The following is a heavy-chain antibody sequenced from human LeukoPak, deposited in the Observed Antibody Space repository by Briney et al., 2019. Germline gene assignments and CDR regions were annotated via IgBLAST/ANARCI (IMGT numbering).Heavy chain of an antibody. CDR2: IKQDGSEK. CDR1: GFTFSSYW. V-gene: IGHV3-7*03. J-gene: IGHJ3*01. Sequence: GGSLRLSCAASGFTFSSYWMSWVRQAPGKGLEWVANIKQDGSEKYYVDSVKGRFTISRDNAKNSLYLQMNSLRPEDTALYYCAKDRGGSSELGDAFDVWGQGTMVRVSS. D-gene: IGHD1-26*01. CDR3: AKDRGGSSELGDAFDV.